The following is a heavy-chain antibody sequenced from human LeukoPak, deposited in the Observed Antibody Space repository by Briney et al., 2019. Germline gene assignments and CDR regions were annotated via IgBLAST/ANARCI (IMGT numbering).Heavy chain of an antibody. V-gene: IGHV1-18*01. CDR3: ARAWGPGIAGGGDY. CDR2: IITYNGNT. D-gene: IGHD6-13*01. J-gene: IGHJ4*02. Sequence: GASVKVSCKASGYTFTTYGISWVRQAPGQGLEWMGYIITYNGNTNYAQKLQGRVTMTTDTSTSTAYMELRSLRSEDTAVYYCARAWGPGIAGGGDYWGQGTLVTVSS. CDR1: GYTFTTYG.